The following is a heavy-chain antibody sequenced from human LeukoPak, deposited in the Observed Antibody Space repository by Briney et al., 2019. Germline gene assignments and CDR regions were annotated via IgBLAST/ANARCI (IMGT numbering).Heavy chain of an antibody. CDR3: ARIGAAGHFDY. V-gene: IGHV3-21*01. D-gene: IGHD6-13*01. J-gene: IGHJ4*02. Sequence: PGGSLRLSCAASGFTFSCYSMNWVRRAPGKGLEWVSSISSSSSYIYCADSVKGRFTISRDNAKNSLYLQMNSLRAEDTAVYYCARIGAAGHFDYWGQGTLVTVSS. CDR2: ISSSSSYI. CDR1: GFTFSCYS.